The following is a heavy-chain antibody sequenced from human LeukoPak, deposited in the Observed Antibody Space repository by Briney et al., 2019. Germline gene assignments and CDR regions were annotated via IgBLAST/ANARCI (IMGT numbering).Heavy chain of an antibody. J-gene: IGHJ4*02. CDR3: ASLDTALIQTGGY. CDR2: IKQTASET. D-gene: IGHD5-18*01. V-gene: IGHV3-7*01. CDR1: GFPFSPIW. Sequence: GGSLRLSCVASGFPFSPIWMSWVCQAPGKGLEWVAMIKQTASETHYVDSVRGRFSISRDSAKSSLYLQMNSLKADDTAVYYCASLDTALIQTGGYWGQGTLVTVSS.